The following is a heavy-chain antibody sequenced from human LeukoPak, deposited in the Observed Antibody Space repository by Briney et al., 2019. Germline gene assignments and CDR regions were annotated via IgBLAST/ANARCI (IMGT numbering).Heavy chain of an antibody. CDR1: GYSISSGYY. V-gene: IGHV4-38-2*02. J-gene: IGHJ4*02. D-gene: IGHD3-22*01. CDR3: ARGSDLDYYDSSGYFDY. Sequence: SETLSLTCTVSGYSISSGYYWGWIRQPPGKGLEWIGSIYHSGSTYYNPSLKSRVTISVDTSKNQFSLKLSSVTAADTAVYYCARGSDLDYYDSSGYFDYWGQGTLVTVSS. CDR2: IYHSGST.